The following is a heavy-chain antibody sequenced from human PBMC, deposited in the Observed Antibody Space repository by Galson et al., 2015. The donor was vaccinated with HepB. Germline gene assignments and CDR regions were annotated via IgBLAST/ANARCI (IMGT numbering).Heavy chain of an antibody. CDR1: GFIFRHHA. CDR2: INGRGSTR. V-gene: IGHV3-23*01. D-gene: IGHD3-16*01. CDR3: VKEGSWFGGDWFDP. Sequence: SLRLSCAGSGFIFRHHAMAWIRQAPGKGLEWVSGINGRGSTRSYSDAVKGRFSISRDNSKDTVFLQMDNPRAEHTAVYYCVKEGSWFGGDWFDPWGQGALVTVS. J-gene: IGHJ5*02.